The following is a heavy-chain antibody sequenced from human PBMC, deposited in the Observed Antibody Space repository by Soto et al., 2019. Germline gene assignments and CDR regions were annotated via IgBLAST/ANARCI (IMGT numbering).Heavy chain of an antibody. CDR1: GGSISSGGYS. Sequence: LSLTCTVSGGSISSGGYSWSWIRQPPGKGLEWIGYIYHSGSTYYNPSLKSRVTISVDRSKNQFSLKLSSVTAADTAVYYCASSHAGAHITAAVHWGQGTLVTVSS. CDR2: IYHSGST. J-gene: IGHJ4*02. CDR3: ASSHAGAHITAAVH. V-gene: IGHV4-30-2*01. D-gene: IGHD6-13*01.